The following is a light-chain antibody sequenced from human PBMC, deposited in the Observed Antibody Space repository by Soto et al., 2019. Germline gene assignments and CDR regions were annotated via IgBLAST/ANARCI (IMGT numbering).Light chain of an antibody. CDR1: PIVTNY. V-gene: IGKV3-11*01. CDR3: QQRNIWPPVT. J-gene: IGKJ5*01. Sequence: EIVLTQSPGTLSLSPGERSTLSCRASPIVTNYLAWYQQKPGQPPRLLIYGAFNRAAGIPARFSGSGSGTDFTLTISSLEPEDSAVYYCQQRNIWPPVTFGQGTRLEI. CDR2: GAF.